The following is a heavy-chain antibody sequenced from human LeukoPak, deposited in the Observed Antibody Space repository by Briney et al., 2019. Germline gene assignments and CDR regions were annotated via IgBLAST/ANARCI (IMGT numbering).Heavy chain of an antibody. Sequence: SQTLSLTCAISGDSVSNTRSAWTWLRQSPSRGLEWLGRTYYRSKWYNDYAVSLKSRISINPDTSKNQFSLQLNSVTPEDTAVYYCARVNSWTEEPDTGFDSWGQGTLVIVSS. J-gene: IGHJ4*02. CDR2: TYYRSKWYN. V-gene: IGHV6-1*01. CDR1: GDSVSNTRSA. D-gene: IGHD1-14*01. CDR3: ARVNSWTEEPDTGFDS.